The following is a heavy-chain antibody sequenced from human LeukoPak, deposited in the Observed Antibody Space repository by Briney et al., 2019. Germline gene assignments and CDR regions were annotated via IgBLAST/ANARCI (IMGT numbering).Heavy chain of an antibody. CDR3: ARYTVARRYFDY. D-gene: IGHD6-19*01. J-gene: IGHJ4*02. CDR1: GGSISSYTYN. Sequence: SQTLSLTCTLSGGSISSYTYNWICNPQPTGQGLVGVVRIYASGSYNYNPSLRSRVTISVDTSKNQFALKLSSVTAADTAVYYCARYTVARRYFDYWGQGTLVTVSS. CDR2: IYASGSY. V-gene: IGHV4-61*02.